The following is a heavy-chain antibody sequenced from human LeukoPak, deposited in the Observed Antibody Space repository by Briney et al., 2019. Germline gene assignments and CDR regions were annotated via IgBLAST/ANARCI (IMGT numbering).Heavy chain of an antibody. J-gene: IGHJ5*02. CDR3: TRLGALSRGATIS. D-gene: IGHD1-26*01. V-gene: IGHV3-73*01. CDR2: IRSKANSYAT. Sequence: PGGSLRLSCAASGFTFSGSAMHWVRQASGKGLEWVGRIRSKANSYATAYAASVKGRFTISRDDSKNTAYLQMNSLKTEDTAVYYCTRLGALSRGATISWGQGTLVTVSS. CDR1: GFTFSGSA.